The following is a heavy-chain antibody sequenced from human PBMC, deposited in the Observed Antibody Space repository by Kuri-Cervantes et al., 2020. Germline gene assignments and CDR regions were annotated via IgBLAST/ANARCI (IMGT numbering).Heavy chain of an antibody. Sequence: SETLSLTCAVSGDSISSSDWWSWVRQPPGKGLEWIGEIYHSGSTNYNPSLKSRVTISVDKSKNQFSLKLSSVTAADTAVYYCARGWGDWRNYYYYYGMDVWGQGTTVTVSS. D-gene: IGHD3-10*01. J-gene: IGHJ6*02. V-gene: IGHV4-4*02. CDR1: GDSISSSDW. CDR3: ARGWGDWRNYYYYYGMDV. CDR2: IYHSGST.